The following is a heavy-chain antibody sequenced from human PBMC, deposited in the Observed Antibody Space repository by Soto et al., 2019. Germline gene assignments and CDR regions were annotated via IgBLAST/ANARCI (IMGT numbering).Heavy chain of an antibody. V-gene: IGHV1-8*01. CDR1: GYTFTSYD. CDR2: MNPNSGNT. D-gene: IGHD3-3*01. Sequence: QVPLVQSGAEVKKPGASVKVSCKASGYTFTSYDINWVRQATGQGLEWMGWMNPNSGNTGYAQKFQGRVTMTRNTSISTAYMELSSLRSEDTAVYYCARIAYDFWSGYNWFDRWGQGTLVTVSS. J-gene: IGHJ5*02. CDR3: ARIAYDFWSGYNWFDR.